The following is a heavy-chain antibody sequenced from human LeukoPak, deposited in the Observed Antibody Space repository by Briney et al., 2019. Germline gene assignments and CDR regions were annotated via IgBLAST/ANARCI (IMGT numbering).Heavy chain of an antibody. CDR1: GFTFSIYS. D-gene: IGHD1-1*01. CDR2: IGSSSSSI. V-gene: IGHV3-21*01. J-gene: IGHJ4*02. CDR3: AREDLEGFDF. Sequence: PGGSLRLSCAASGFTFSIYSMNWVRQAPEKGLEWVSSIGSSSSSIYYADSVKGRFTISRDNAKNSLYLQMNSLRAEDTAVYYCAREDLEGFDFWGQGTLVTVSS.